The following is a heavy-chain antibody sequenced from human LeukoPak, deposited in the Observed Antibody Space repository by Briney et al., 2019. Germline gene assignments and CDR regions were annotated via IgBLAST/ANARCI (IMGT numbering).Heavy chain of an antibody. V-gene: IGHV1-8*03. CDR2: MNPKSGDT. Sequence: GASVKVSXKASGYNFTDYEINWMRQATGQGLEWMGWMNPKSGDTGYEQKFQARVTISRDSSISTVYMELSSLRPEDTALYYCARGRYMDVWGKGTTVTVSS. J-gene: IGHJ6*04. CDR1: GYNFTDYE. CDR3: ARGRYMDV.